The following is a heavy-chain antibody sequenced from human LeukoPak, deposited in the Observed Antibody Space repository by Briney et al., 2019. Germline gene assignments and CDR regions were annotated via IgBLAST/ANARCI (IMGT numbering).Heavy chain of an antibody. CDR3: ARDPESSGWYDY. D-gene: IGHD6-19*01. J-gene: IGHJ4*02. CDR1: GFTFSSYA. V-gene: IGHV3-30-3*01. Sequence: GGSLRLSCAASGFTFSSYAMHWVRQAPGKGLEWVAVISYDGSNKYYADSVKGRFTISRDNSKNTLYLQMNSLRAEDTAVYYCARDPESSGWYDYWGQGTLVTVSS. CDR2: ISYDGSNK.